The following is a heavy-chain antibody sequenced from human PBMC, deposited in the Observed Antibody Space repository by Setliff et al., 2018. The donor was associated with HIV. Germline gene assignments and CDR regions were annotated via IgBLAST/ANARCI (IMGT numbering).Heavy chain of an antibody. V-gene: IGHV4-34*01. CDR3: ARHGYSSDLRISYCDS. D-gene: IGHD5-18*01. CDR1: GGSFTDIGGSFTDYY. CDR2: INHSGST. Sequence: SETLSLTCAAFGGSFTDIGGSFTDYYWIWIRQPPGKGLEWIGEINHSGSTHYNPSLKSRFTISVDTSKNQFSLKLRSVTAADTAVYYCARHGYSSDLRISYCDSWGQGSLVTVSS. J-gene: IGHJ4*02.